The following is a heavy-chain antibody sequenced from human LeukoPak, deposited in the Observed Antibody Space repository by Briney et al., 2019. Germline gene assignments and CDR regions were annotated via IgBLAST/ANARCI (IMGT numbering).Heavy chain of an antibody. V-gene: IGHV4-39*07. CDR2: IYYSGST. J-gene: IGHJ6*03. CDR1: GGSISSSSYY. Sequence: SETLSLTCTVSGGSISSSSYYWGWIRQPPGKGLVWIGSIYYSGSTYYNPSLKSRVTISVDTSKNQFSLKLSSVTAADTAVYYCANVRYYGSGIYYYMDVWGKGTTVTVSS. CDR3: ANVRYYGSGIYYYMDV. D-gene: IGHD3-10*01.